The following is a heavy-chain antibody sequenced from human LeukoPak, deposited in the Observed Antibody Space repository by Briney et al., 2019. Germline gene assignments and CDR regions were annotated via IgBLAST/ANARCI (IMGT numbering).Heavy chain of an antibody. J-gene: IGHJ4*02. CDR2: ISSSGSSI. CDR1: GFTFSSYN. Sequence: GGSLRLSCAASGFTFSSYNMNWVRQAPGKGLDWVSFISSSGSSITYADSVKGRFTISRENGKNSLYLQMNSLRAEDTAVYYCARRKANSDGEFDYWGQGTLVTVSS. D-gene: IGHD3-10*01. CDR3: ARRKANSDGEFDY. V-gene: IGHV3-48*01.